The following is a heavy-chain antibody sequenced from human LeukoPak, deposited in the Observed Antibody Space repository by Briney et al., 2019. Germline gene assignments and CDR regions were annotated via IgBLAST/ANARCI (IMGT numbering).Heavy chain of an antibody. J-gene: IGHJ4*02. CDR2: ISSSGSTR. V-gene: IGHV3-48*03. D-gene: IGHD4-17*01. CDR3: ARVQTTVTTLDY. Sequence: GGSLRLSCAASGFTFSSYEMNWVRQAPGKGLEWVSYISSSGSTRYYAGSVKGRFTISRDNAKNSLYLQMNSLRAEDTAVYYCARVQTTVTTLDYWGQGTLVTVSS. CDR1: GFTFSSYE.